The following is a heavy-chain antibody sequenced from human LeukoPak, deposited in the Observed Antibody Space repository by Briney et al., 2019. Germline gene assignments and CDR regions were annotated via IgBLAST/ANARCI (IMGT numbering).Heavy chain of an antibody. V-gene: IGHV4-4*02. CDR1: GGSISNTNW. Sequence: SETLSLTCGVSGGSISNTNWWTCVRQPPGKGLEWIGEVNLQGSTNYNPSLKSRVAISVDKSENHISLKLTSVTAADTAVYCAREGGPYRPLDYSGQGTLVTVAS. CDR3: AREGGPYRPLDY. J-gene: IGHJ4*02. CDR2: VNLQGST.